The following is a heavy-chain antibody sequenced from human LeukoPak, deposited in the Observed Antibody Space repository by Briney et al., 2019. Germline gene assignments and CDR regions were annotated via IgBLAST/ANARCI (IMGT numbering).Heavy chain of an antibody. Sequence: SETLSLTCAVYGGSFSGYYWSWIRQPPGKGLEWIGEINHSGSTNYNPSLKSRVTISVDTSKNQFSLKLSSVTAADTAVHYCARGRPSTWYSSGWFIDYWGQGTLVTVSS. J-gene: IGHJ4*02. CDR1: GGSFSGYY. D-gene: IGHD6-19*01. CDR3: ARGRPSTWYSSGWFIDY. V-gene: IGHV4-34*01. CDR2: INHSGST.